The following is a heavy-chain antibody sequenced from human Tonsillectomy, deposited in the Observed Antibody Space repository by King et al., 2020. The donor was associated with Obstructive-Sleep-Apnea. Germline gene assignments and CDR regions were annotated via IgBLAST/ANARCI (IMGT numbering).Heavy chain of an antibody. CDR2: LNPNTGHT. D-gene: IGHD3-10*01. CDR3: ARGRGTTYHYGSGTYNNWFDP. Sequence: QLVQSGAEVKKPGASVKVSCKASGYTFTSYDINWVRQATGQGLEWMGWLNPNTGHTGYAQKFQGRVTMTRTTSRSTAYLELSSLTSENTAVYYCARGRGTTYHYGSGTYNNWFDPWGQGSLVSVSS. J-gene: IGHJ5*02. CDR1: GYTFTSYD. V-gene: IGHV1-8*01.